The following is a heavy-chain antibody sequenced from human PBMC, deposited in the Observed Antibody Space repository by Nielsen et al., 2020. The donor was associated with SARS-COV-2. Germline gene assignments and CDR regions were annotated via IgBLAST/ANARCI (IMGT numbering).Heavy chain of an antibody. J-gene: IGHJ6*03. CDR2: IYYSGST. Sequence: LRLSCTVSGGSISSGGYYWSWIRQHPGKGLEWIGYIYYSGSTYYNPSPKSRVTISVDTSKNQFSLKLSSVTAADTALYYCAKDSASHPHYYYYSMDVWCKGTTVTVSS. D-gene: IGHD3-10*01. V-gene: IGHV4-31*03. CDR3: AKDSASHPHYYYYSMDV. CDR1: GGSISSGGYY.